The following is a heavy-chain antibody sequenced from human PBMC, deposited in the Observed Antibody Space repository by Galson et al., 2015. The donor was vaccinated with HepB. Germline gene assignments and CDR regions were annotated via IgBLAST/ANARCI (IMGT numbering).Heavy chain of an antibody. V-gene: IGHV3-11*06. CDR2: ISAGDSSYT. CDR1: GFTFSGHY. J-gene: IGHJ6*03. Sequence: LRLSCAASGFTFSGHYMSWIRQAPGKGLEWVSYISAGDSSYTRYAETVEGRFTISRDNAKNSVSLQMNSLRAEDTAVYYCARVWDGIHYYYYMDVWGKGTTVTVSS. CDR3: ARVWDGIHYYYYMDV. D-gene: IGHD1-26*01.